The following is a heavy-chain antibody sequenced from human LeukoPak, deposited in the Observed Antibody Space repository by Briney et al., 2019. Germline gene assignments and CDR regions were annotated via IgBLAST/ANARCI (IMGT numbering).Heavy chain of an antibody. CDR2: TYYRSTWYN. V-gene: IGHV6-1*01. J-gene: IGHJ5*02. CDR3: ARRLTQYDCFDP. CDR1: GDSVSSNSVT. D-gene: IGHD2-2*01. Sequence: SQTLSLTCAISGDSVSSNSVTWNWIRQSPSRGLEWLGRTYYRSTWYNDYAVSVRGRIAVNPDTSKNQFSLHLNSVTPEDTAVYYCARRLTQYDCFDPWGQGILVTVS.